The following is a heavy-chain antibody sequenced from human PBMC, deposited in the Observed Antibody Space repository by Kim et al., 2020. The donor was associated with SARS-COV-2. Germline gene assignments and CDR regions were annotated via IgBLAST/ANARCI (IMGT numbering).Heavy chain of an antibody. Sequence: GGSLRLSCAASGFTFSIYGMNWVRQVPGKGLEWLSYIDSGAIHYADSVKGRFTISRDSAKNSLYLQMNSLRDEDTAVYYCARGWGSGNYVAWGQGTLVTVSS. V-gene: IGHV3-48*02. J-gene: IGHJ5*02. CDR1: GFTFSIYG. CDR2: IDSGAI. D-gene: IGHD3-10*01. CDR3: ARGWGSGNYVA.